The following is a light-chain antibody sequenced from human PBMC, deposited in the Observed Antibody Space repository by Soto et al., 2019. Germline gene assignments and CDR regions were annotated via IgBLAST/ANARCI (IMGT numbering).Light chain of an antibody. Sequence: ETVMPRSAVTLSVSLGERATLSCRASQSVSTNLAWYQQKPGQAPRLLIYGASTRATGIPARFSGSGSGTEFTLTISSLQSEDFAAYYCQRYNNWPPWTFGQGTKLEIK. CDR1: QSVSTN. V-gene: IGKV3-15*01. CDR3: QRYNNWPPWT. CDR2: GAS. J-gene: IGKJ1*01.